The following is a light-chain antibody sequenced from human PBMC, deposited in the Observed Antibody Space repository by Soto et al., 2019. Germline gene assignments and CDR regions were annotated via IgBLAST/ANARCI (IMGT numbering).Light chain of an antibody. V-gene: IGKV3-11*01. Sequence: VLTRSPGTLSVSPGEVATLSGSTTQRMTNSNLAWYQQKPGQAPRLLIYDASTRATGIPARFSGSGSGTDFTLTISSLEPEDFAVYYCQRRSNWPTFGRGTKVDIK. CDR3: QRRSNWPT. J-gene: IGKJ4*01. CDR1: QRMTNSN. CDR2: DAS.